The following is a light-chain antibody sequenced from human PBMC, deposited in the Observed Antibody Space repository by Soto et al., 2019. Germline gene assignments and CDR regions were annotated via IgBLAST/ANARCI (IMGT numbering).Light chain of an antibody. Sequence: DIQMTQSPSTLSASVGDRVTITCRASENIGVWLAWYQQKPGKAPKLLIYKASSLQSGVPSRFSGGGSGTEFTLTISSLQPDDFATYYCLQYESYSPTFGQGTKVDIK. CDR1: ENIGVW. CDR3: LQYESYSPT. V-gene: IGKV1-5*03. CDR2: KAS. J-gene: IGKJ1*01.